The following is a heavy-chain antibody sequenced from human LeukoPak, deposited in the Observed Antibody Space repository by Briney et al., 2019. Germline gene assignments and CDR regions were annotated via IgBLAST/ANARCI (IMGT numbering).Heavy chain of an antibody. J-gene: IGHJ3*02. V-gene: IGHV4-31*03. Sequence: SQTLSLTCTVSGGSISSGGYYWSWIRQHPGKGLEWIGYIYYSGRTYYNPSLKSRVTISVDTSKNQFSLKLSSVTAADTAVYYCAREKGESYLRYSRNGAFDIWGQGTMVTVSS. D-gene: IGHD3-9*01. CDR2: IYYSGRT. CDR3: AREKGESYLRYSRNGAFDI. CDR1: GGSISSGGYY.